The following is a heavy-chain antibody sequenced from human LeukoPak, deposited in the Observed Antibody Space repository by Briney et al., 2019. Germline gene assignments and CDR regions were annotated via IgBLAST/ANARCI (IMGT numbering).Heavy chain of an antibody. CDR1: GFTFSSYW. J-gene: IGHJ6*02. Sequence: GGSLTLSCAASGFTFSSYWMSWVRQPPGKGLEWVANIKQDGSEKYYVDSVKGRFTISRDNAKHSLYQQMNSLRAEDTAVYYCARESYYYGSGSYSPYYYYGMDVWGQGTTVTVSS. CDR2: IKQDGSEK. D-gene: IGHD3-10*01. CDR3: ARESYYYGSGSYSPYYYYGMDV. V-gene: IGHV3-7*05.